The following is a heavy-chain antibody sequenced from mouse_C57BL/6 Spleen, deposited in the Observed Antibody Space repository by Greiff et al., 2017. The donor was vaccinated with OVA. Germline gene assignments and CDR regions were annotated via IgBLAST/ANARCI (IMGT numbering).Heavy chain of an antibody. CDR2: ISGGGGNT. Sequence: EVQVVESGGGLVKPGGSLKLSCAASGFTFSSYTMSWVRQTPEKRLEWVATISGGGGNTYYPDSVKGRFTISRDNAKNTLYLQMSSLRSEDTALYYCASHPDGWYFDYWGQGTTLTVSS. CDR1: GFTFSSYT. CDR3: ASHPDGWYFDY. V-gene: IGHV5-9*01. J-gene: IGHJ2*01. D-gene: IGHD2-3*01.